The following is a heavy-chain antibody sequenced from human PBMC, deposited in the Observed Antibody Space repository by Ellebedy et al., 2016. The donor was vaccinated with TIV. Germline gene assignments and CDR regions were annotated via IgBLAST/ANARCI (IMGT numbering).Heavy chain of an antibody. Sequence: GGSLRLSXAASGFAFSSYAMSWVRQDPGKGLEWVSAISAGGGSTYYADSVKGRFTISRDNSKNTLYLQMSSLRAEDTAVYYCAKSMFEDYSLTPNPYCFDYWGQGTLVTVSS. CDR1: GFAFSSYA. J-gene: IGHJ4*02. D-gene: IGHD4-11*01. CDR3: AKSMFEDYSLTPNPYCFDY. V-gene: IGHV3-23*01. CDR2: ISAGGGST.